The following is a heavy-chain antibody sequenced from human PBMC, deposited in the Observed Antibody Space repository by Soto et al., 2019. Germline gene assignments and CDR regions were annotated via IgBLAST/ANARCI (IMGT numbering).Heavy chain of an antibody. CDR2: IYPGDSDT. Sequence: GESLKISCKGSGYSFTSYWIGWVRQMPGKGLEWMGIIYPGDSDTRYSPSFQGQVTISADKSISTAYLQWSSLKASDPAMYYCARTSAGGKYYYGMDVWGQGTTVTVSS. CDR1: GYSFTSYW. CDR3: ARTSAGGKYYYGMDV. D-gene: IGHD6-13*01. J-gene: IGHJ6*02. V-gene: IGHV5-51*01.